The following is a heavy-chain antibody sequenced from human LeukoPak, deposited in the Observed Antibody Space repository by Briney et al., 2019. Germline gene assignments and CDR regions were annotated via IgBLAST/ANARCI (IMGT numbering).Heavy chain of an antibody. V-gene: IGHV4-34*01. Sequence: TSETLSLTCAVYGGSFSGYYWSWIRQPPGKGLEWIGEINHSGSTNYNPSLKSRVTISVDTSKTQFSLKLSSVTAADTAVYHCARRDCSSTSCYPDHWYFDLWGRGTLVTVSS. CDR2: INHSGST. J-gene: IGHJ2*01. CDR1: GGSFSGYY. D-gene: IGHD2-2*01. CDR3: ARRDCSSTSCYPDHWYFDL.